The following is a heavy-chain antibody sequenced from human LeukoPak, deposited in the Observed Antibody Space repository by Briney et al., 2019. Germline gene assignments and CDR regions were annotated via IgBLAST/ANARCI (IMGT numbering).Heavy chain of an antibody. J-gene: IGHJ5*02. CDR1: GYTFTSYY. CDR3: ARGVGTITMVRGVTWFDP. D-gene: IGHD3-10*01. CDR2: INPSGGST. V-gene: IGHV1-46*01. Sequence: ASVKVSCKASGYTFTSYYMHWVRQAPGQGLEWMGIINPSGGSTSYAQKFQGRVTMTRDTSTSTVYMELSRLRSDDTAVYYCARGVGTITMVRGVTWFDPWGQGTLVTASS.